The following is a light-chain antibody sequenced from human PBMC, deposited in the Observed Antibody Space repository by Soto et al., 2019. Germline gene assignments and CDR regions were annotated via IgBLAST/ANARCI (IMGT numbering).Light chain of an antibody. Sequence: DIVMTQSQLSLPVTPGEPASISCRSSQSLLHRNGYNYLDWYLQKPGQSPQLLIYLGSNRASGVPDRFSGRGSGTDFTLTISRVEAEDVGVYYCMQALQSPTFGGGTKVDIK. J-gene: IGKJ4*01. CDR3: MQALQSPT. CDR1: QSLLHRNGYNY. V-gene: IGKV2-28*01. CDR2: LGS.